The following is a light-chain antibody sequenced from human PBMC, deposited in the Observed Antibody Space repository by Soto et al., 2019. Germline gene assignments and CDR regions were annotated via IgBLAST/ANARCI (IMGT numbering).Light chain of an antibody. V-gene: IGKV1-5*01. CDR3: QQYNSYPWT. Sequence: DIQMTQSPSTLSASVGDRVTITCRASQSISSWLAWYQQKPGKAPKLLIYDASSLDSGDPSRFSGSGSGTEFALTITSLQPDDFATYYSQQYNSYPWTCGQGPKVEIK. J-gene: IGKJ1*01. CDR1: QSISSW. CDR2: DAS.